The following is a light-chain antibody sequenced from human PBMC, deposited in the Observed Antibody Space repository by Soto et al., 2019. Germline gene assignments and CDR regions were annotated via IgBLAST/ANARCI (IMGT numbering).Light chain of an antibody. CDR3: QHYNNWPPYT. J-gene: IGKJ2*01. V-gene: IGKV3-15*01. Sequence: EIVMTQSPATLSVSPGERATLSCRASQNVGNSLAWYQQKPGQAPRLLIYGATTRATGIPARFSGSGPGTDFTLPISSLQSEDFAVYYCQHYNNWPPYTFGQGTKVEIK. CDR1: QNVGNS. CDR2: GAT.